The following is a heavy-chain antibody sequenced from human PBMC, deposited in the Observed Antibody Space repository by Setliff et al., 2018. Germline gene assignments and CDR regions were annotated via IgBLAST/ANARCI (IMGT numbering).Heavy chain of an antibody. V-gene: IGHV4-59*02. J-gene: IGHJ5*02. CDR2: DHDNGET. CDR3: ARGSTGIYDP. CDR1: GVSVASHY. D-gene: IGHD1-1*01. Sequence: SETLSLTCTVSGVSVASHYWSWIRQAPGTGLAWIAYDHDNGETNQNPSLKSRVTISVDTSKNQSSLKMTSVTAADTAMYYCARGSTGIYDPWGQGILVTVSS.